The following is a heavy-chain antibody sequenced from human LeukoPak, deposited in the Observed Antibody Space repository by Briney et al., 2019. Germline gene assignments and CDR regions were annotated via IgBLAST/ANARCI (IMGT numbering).Heavy chain of an antibody. Sequence: GGSLRLSCAASGITVSQNDMSWVRQAPGRGLEWVSLIYADGATHYADSVKGRFTISRDNSKNTAYLETNSLRPEDTAVYFCARDRAGRKAWVEFDPWGQGTLVTVSS. CDR1: GITVSQND. CDR2: IYADGAT. V-gene: IGHV3-66*02. D-gene: IGHD3-10*01. CDR3: ARDRAGRKAWVEFDP. J-gene: IGHJ5*02.